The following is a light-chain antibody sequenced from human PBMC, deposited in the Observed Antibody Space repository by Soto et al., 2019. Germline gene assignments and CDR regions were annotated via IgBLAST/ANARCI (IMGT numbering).Light chain of an antibody. J-gene: IGLJ3*02. CDR2: EDN. CDR3: QSYDSTSGV. Sequence: NFMLTQPHSVSESPGRTVTISCTRSSGSIASNHVQWFQQRPGSAPTTVIYEDNQRPSGVPDRFSGSIDSSSNSASLTISGLKTEDEADYYCQSYDSTSGVFGGGTKVTAL. CDR1: SGSIASNH. V-gene: IGLV6-57*04.